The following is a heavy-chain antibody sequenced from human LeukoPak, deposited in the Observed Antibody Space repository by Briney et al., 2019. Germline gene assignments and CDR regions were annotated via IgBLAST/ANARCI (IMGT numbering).Heavy chain of an antibody. V-gene: IGHV1-18*04. CDR3: ARDRATVAPGDFDY. J-gene: IGHJ4*02. CDR1: GCSFTSYW. D-gene: IGHD4-23*01. CDR2: ISAYNGNT. Sequence: GESLKISCKGSGCSFTSYWIGWVRQAPGQGLEWMGWISAYNGNTNYAQKLQGRVTMTTDTSTSTAYMELRSLRSDDTAVYYCARDRATVAPGDFDYWGQGTLVTVSS.